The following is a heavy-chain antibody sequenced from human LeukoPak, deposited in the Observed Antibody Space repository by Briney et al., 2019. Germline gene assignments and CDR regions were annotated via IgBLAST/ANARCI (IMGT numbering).Heavy chain of an antibody. CDR2: ISADGGST. D-gene: IGHD3-10*01. V-gene: IGHV3-23*01. CDR3: AKEKYYGSD. Sequence: AGGSLRLSCAASGFTFSSYAMSWVRQAPGKGLEWVSSISADGGSTNYADSVKGRFTISRENPKNTLYLQMNSLRAEDTAVYYCAKEKYYGSDWGQGTLVTVSS. CDR1: GFTFSSYA. J-gene: IGHJ4*02.